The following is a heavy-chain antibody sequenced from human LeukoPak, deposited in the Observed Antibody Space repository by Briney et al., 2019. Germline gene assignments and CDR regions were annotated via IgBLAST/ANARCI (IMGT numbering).Heavy chain of an antibody. V-gene: IGHV4-4*07. J-gene: IGHJ5*02. Sequence: SETLSLTCTVPGGSLSSYYWSWIRQPAGKGLEWIGRIYTSGSTKYSPSLKSRVSMSIDTSKNQFSLKLSSVTAADTAVYYCARDRHYDSRSKNWFDPWGQGTLVTVSS. CDR1: GGSLSSYY. CDR3: ARDRHYDSRSKNWFDP. D-gene: IGHD3-10*01. CDR2: IYTSGST.